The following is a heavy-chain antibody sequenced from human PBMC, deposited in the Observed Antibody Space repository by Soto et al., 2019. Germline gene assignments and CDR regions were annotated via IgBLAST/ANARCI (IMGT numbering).Heavy chain of an antibody. CDR1: GFSLSTRGVA. Sequence: QITLKESGPTLVKPTQTLTLTCTFSGFSLSTRGVAVGWIRQPPGKALEWLALIYWDDDKRYSPSLKSRLTMTKDTSKNQVVLTMTNMDPVDTATYYCAHSYSSGWAFDSWGQGTLVTVSS. V-gene: IGHV2-5*02. CDR2: IYWDDDK. D-gene: IGHD6-19*01. J-gene: IGHJ4*02. CDR3: AHSYSSGWAFDS.